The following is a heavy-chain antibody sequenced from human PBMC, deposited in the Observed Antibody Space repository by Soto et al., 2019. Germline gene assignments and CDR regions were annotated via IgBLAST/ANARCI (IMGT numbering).Heavy chain of an antibody. D-gene: IGHD6-19*01. CDR1: GDSVSSDSAA. CDR2: TYYRSKWYN. V-gene: IGHV6-1*01. J-gene: IGHJ6*02. CDR3: VRSRVFIAVAGMATYYYYYGMDV. Sequence: SQTLSLTCAISGDSVSSDSAAWNWVRQSPSRGLEWLGRTYYRSKWYNDYAVSVNGRITINPDTSKNHFSLQLNSVTPEDTAVYYCVRSRVFIAVAGMATYYYYYGMDVWGQGTTVTVSS.